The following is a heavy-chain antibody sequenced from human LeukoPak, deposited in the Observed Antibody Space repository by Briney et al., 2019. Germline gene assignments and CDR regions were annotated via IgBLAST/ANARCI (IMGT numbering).Heavy chain of an antibody. J-gene: IGHJ3*02. D-gene: IGHD6-19*01. Sequence: SETLSLTCAVSGYSISSSNWWGWIRQPPGKGLEWIGYIYYSGSTYYNPSLKSRVTMSVDTSKNQFSLKLSSVTAVDTAVYYCARSRPKVIAVADNALDIWGQGTMVTVSS. V-gene: IGHV4-28*01. CDR1: GYSISSSNW. CDR2: IYYSGST. CDR3: ARSRPKVIAVADNALDI.